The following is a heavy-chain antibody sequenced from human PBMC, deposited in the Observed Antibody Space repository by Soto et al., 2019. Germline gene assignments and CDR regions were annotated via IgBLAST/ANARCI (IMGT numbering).Heavy chain of an antibody. Sequence: GGSLRLSCTASGFTFGDYAMSWFRQAPGKGLEWVSAISGSGGSTYYADSVKGRFTISRDNSKNTLYLQMNSLRAEDTAVYYCAKDFAIFDNWFDPWGQGTLVTVSS. CDR3: AKDFAIFDNWFDP. V-gene: IGHV3-23*01. D-gene: IGHD3-3*01. CDR2: ISGSGGST. CDR1: GFTFGDYA. J-gene: IGHJ5*02.